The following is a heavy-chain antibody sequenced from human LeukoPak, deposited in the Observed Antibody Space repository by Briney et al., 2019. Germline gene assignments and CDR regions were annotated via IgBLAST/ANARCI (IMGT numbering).Heavy chain of an antibody. V-gene: IGHV1-8*01. CDR2: MNPNSGNT. Sequence: ASVKVSCKASGYTFTSYDINWVRQATGQGLEWMGWMNPNSGNTGYAQKFQGRVTMTRNTSISTAYMELSSLRSEDTAVYYCARGRITMVRGVMSPSYYYYYMDVWGKGTTVTISS. CDR3: ARGRITMVRGVMSPSYYYYYMDV. J-gene: IGHJ6*03. D-gene: IGHD3-10*01. CDR1: GYTFTSYD.